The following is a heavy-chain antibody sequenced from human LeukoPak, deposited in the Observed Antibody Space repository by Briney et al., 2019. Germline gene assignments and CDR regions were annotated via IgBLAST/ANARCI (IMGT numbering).Heavy chain of an antibody. Sequence: PGGSLRLSCAASGFTVSSNYMSWVRQPPGKGLEWVAVIYSGGSTYYADSVKGRFTISRDNAKNTLYLQMNSLRAEDTAVYYCTVHKTGKSDYWGEGTGVSVLS. V-gene: IGHV3-66*02. CDR1: GFTVSSNY. CDR3: TVHKTGKSDY. CDR2: IYSGGST. J-gene: IGHJ4*02.